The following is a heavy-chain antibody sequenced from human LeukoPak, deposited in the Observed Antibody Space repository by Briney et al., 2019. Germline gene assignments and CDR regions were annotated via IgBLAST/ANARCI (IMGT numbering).Heavy chain of an antibody. V-gene: IGHV4-38-2*01. J-gene: IGHJ4*02. CDR2: IFRAGNT. CDR1: GYSISSGYC. D-gene: IGHD4-23*01. Sequence: SETLSLTCAVSGYSISSGYCWGWIRQPPGKGLEWIGTIFRAGNTYYNPSLKSRVTISVDTSKNQFSLKLSSVTAADTATYYCARVVTLGGNDYWGQGTLVTVSS. CDR3: ARVVTLGGNDY.